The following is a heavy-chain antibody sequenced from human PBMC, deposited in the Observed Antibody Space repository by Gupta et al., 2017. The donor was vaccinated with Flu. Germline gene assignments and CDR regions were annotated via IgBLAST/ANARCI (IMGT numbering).Heavy chain of an antibody. Sequence: EVHLVESGGGLVKPGGSLRLSCVASGFTFSNVWMTWVRQAPGKGLEWVGHVKNEIDGWTTDYAAPVKGRFTIFRDDSKDTLYLQMNDLKTEDTAVYYCATGFGLVYAILDSWGQGTPVTVSS. CDR1: GFTFSNVW. V-gene: IGHV3-15*01. CDR2: VKNEIDGWTT. D-gene: IGHD2-8*01. J-gene: IGHJ5*01. CDR3: ATGFGLVYAILDS.